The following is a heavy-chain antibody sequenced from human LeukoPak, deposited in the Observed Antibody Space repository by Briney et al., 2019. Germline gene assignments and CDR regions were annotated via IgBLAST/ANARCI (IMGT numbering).Heavy chain of an antibody. CDR1: GGYFSGYY. V-gene: IGHV4-34*01. J-gene: IGHJ4*02. D-gene: IGHD6-19*01. CDR3: ARHSSGWYPYFDY. Sequence: PSETLSLTCAVYGGYFSGYYWSWIRQPPGKGLEWIGEINHSGSTNYNPSLKSRVTISVDTSKNQFSLKLSSVTAADTAVYYCARHSSGWYPYFDYWGQGTLVTVSS. CDR2: INHSGST.